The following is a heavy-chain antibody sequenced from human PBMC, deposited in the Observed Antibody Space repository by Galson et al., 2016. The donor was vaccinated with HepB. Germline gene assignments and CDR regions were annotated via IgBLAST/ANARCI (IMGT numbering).Heavy chain of an antibody. CDR2: IIPISGTS. J-gene: IGHJ6*02. CDR3: ARDVPNSAVSYGREDYGMDV. D-gene: IGHD2/OR15-2a*01. V-gene: IGHV1-69*06. CDR1: GGTFSNYA. Sequence: SVKVSCKASGGTFSNYAISWVRQAPGQGLEWIGGIIPISGTSNYAQKFRGRVTITADISTSTAYMELRRLRSEDTAIYYCARDVPNSAVSYGREDYGMDVWGQGTTVTGSS.